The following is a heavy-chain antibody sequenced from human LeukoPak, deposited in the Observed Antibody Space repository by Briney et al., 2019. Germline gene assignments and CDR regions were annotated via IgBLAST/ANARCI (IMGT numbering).Heavy chain of an antibody. Sequence: GGSLRLSCAASGFTFSSYAMNWVRQAPGKGLEWVSSISSSSSYIYYADSVKGRFTISRDNAKNSLYLQMNSLRAEDTAVYYCARDLRLHFDYWGQGTLVTVSS. CDR3: ARDLRLHFDY. J-gene: IGHJ4*02. V-gene: IGHV3-21*01. CDR1: GFTFSSYA. CDR2: ISSSSSYI. D-gene: IGHD4-17*01.